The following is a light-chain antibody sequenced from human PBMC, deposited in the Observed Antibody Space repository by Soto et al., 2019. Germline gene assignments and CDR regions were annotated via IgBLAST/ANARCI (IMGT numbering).Light chain of an antibody. CDR1: QSIYKW. Sequence: DIQMTQSPSSVSASIGDRVTISCRASQSIYKWLVWYQQKPGKAPKLLIYAASSLQTGVPSRFSGGGFGTDFTLTISSLQPDDFATYYCQQTKSYPLAFGGGTKVEIK. V-gene: IGKV1-12*01. CDR3: QQTKSYPLA. J-gene: IGKJ4*01. CDR2: AAS.